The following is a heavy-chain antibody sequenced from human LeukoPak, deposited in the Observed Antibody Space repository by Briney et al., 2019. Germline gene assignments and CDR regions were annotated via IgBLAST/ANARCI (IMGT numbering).Heavy chain of an antibody. CDR1: GGSISSGSNS. J-gene: IGHJ4*02. CDR2: ISTSGST. D-gene: IGHD3-10*01. V-gene: IGHV4-61*02. Sequence: SETLSLTCTVSGGSISSGSNSWSWIRQPAGKGLEWIGRISTSGSTHSNPSLKSRLTISVDTSKNQFSLKLSSVTAADTAVYYCARVGPYKITMVRGIMGYFDSWGQGNLVTVSS. CDR3: ARVGPYKITMVRGIMGYFDS.